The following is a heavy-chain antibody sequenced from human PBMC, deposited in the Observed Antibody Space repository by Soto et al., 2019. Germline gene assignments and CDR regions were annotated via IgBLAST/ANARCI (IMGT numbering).Heavy chain of an antibody. CDR2: MNPNSGNT. Sequence: GASVKVSCKASGYTFTSYDINWVLQATGQGLEWMGWMNPNSGNTGYAQKFQGRVTMTRNTSISTAYMELSSLRSEDTAVYYCAGGPVGCSSTSCHFDYWGQGTLVTVSS. D-gene: IGHD2-2*01. CDR3: AGGPVGCSSTSCHFDY. CDR1: GYTFTSYD. V-gene: IGHV1-8*01. J-gene: IGHJ4*02.